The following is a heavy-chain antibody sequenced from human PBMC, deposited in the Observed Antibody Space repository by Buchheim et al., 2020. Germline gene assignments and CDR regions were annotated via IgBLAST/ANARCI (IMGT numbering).Heavy chain of an antibody. Sequence: EVQLSESGGGLGQPGGSLRLSCAASGFTFSTYAMSWVRQAPGKGLEWVSTISDDGDITYYVDSVKGRFTISRDNSKNTLYLQMNSLRAEDTAVYYCARDDLDSSGYYYNYYYYGMDVWGQGAT. CDR2: ISDDGDIT. CDR3: ARDDLDSSGYYYNYYYYGMDV. D-gene: IGHD3-22*01. J-gene: IGHJ6*02. V-gene: IGHV3-23*01. CDR1: GFTFSTYA.